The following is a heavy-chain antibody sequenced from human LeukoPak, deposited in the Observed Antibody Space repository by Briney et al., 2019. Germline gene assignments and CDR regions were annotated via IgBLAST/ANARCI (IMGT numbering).Heavy chain of an antibody. CDR1: GGSISSYY. J-gene: IGHJ5*02. CDR3: ARGGTGDSGYDPGDWFDP. Sequence: SETLSLTCTVSGGSISSYYWSWLRQPAGKGLEWIGRIYTSGSTNYNPSLTRRVTMSVDTSKNQFSLKLSSVTAADTAVYYCARGGTGDSGYDPGDWFDPWGQGTLVTVSS. D-gene: IGHD5-12*01. CDR2: IYTSGST. V-gene: IGHV4-4*07.